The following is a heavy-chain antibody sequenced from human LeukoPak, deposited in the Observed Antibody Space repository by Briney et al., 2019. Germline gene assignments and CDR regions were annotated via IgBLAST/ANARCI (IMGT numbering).Heavy chain of an antibody. CDR1: GGTFSSYA. CDR3: ARGYYGSGSYPYSYYYYMDV. CDR2: IIPIFGTA. J-gene: IGHJ6*03. D-gene: IGHD3-10*01. Sequence: SVKVSCKASGGTFSSYAISWVRQAPGQGLEWMGGIIPIFGTANYAQKFQGRVTITADESTSTAYMELSSLRSEDTAVYYCARGYYGSGSYPYSYYYYMDVWGKGTTVTVSS. V-gene: IGHV1-69*13.